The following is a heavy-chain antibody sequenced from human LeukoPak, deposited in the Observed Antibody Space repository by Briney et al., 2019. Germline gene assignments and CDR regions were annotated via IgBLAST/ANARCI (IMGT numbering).Heavy chain of an antibody. CDR3: ASHSTHPIAAAFDY. J-gene: IGHJ4*02. CDR2: INHSGNT. CDR1: GGSFSGYY. D-gene: IGHD6-13*01. V-gene: IGHV4-34*01. Sequence: SETLSLTCAVYGGSFSGYYWSWIRQPPGKGLEWIGEINHSGNTNYNPSLKSRVTISVDTSKNQFSLKLSSVTAADTAVYYCASHSTHPIAAAFDYWGQGTLVTVSS.